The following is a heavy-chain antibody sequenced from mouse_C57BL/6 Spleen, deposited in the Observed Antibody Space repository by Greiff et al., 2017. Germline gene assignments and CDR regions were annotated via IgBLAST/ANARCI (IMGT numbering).Heavy chain of an antibody. V-gene: IGHV5-9-1*02. CDR1: GFTFSSYA. Sequence: EVQRVESGEGLVKPGGSLKLSCAASGFTFSSYAMSWVRQTPEKRLEWVAYISSGGDYIYYADTVKGRFTISRDNARNTLYLQMGSLKSEDTAMYYCTREDYSNYDYYAMDYWGQGTSVTVSS. CDR2: ISSGGDYI. D-gene: IGHD2-5*01. CDR3: TREDYSNYDYYAMDY. J-gene: IGHJ4*01.